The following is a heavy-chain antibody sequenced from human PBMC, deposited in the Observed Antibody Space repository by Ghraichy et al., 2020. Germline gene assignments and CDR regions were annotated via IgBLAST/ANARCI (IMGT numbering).Heavy chain of an antibody. CDR2: IKQDGSEK. CDR3: ARYYDSSAQYYDRAFDI. D-gene: IGHD3-22*01. Sequence: GGSLRLSCAASGFTFSSYWMSWVRQAPGKGLEWVANIKQDGSEKYYVDSVKGRFTISRDNAKNSLYLQMNSLRAEDTAVYYCARYYDSSAQYYDRAFDIWGQGTMVTVSS. CDR1: GFTFSSYW. J-gene: IGHJ3*02. V-gene: IGHV3-7*03.